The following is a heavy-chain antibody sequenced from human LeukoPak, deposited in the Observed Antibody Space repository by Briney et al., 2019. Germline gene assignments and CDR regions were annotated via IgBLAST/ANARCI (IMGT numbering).Heavy chain of an antibody. CDR3: ARERVDYGDTHTSNDY. J-gene: IGHJ4*02. D-gene: IGHD4-17*01. V-gene: IGHV4-4*08. Sequence: SETLSLTCTVSGGFISNYYWNWIRQPPGKGLEWIGYIYYSGSTRYNPSLKSRVTISVDTSKNQFSLRLSSLTAADTAVYYCARERVDYGDTHTSNDYWGQGTLVTVSS. CDR1: GGFISNYY. CDR2: IYYSGST.